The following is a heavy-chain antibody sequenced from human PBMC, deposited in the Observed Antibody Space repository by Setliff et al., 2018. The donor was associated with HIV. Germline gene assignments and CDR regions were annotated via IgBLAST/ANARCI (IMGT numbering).Heavy chain of an antibody. Sequence: SETLSLTCNVSGYSISSGFYWGWIRQPPGKGLEWIGNIFHSGNTDQNPSLKSRVTMSVETFENQFSLRLNSVTAADTAVYYCARRTIWGDAFDIWGRGTMVTVSS. V-gene: IGHV4-38-2*02. CDR2: IFHSGNT. CDR1: GYSISSGFY. J-gene: IGHJ3*02. D-gene: IGHD3-16*01. CDR3: ARRTIWGDAFDI.